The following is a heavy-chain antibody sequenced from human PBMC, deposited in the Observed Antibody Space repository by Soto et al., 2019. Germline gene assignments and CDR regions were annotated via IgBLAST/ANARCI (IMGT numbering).Heavy chain of an antibody. CDR3: AKDPTPTNSYYCYMDV. CDR2: IYYSGST. V-gene: IGHV4-39*02. Sequence: SETLSLTCTVSGGSISSSSYYWGWIRQPPGKGLEWIGSIYYSGSTYYNPSLKSRVTISVDTSKNQFSLQLSSVTAADTAVYYCAKDPTPTNSYYCYMDVWGKGTMVTVSS. J-gene: IGHJ6*03. CDR1: GGSISSSSYY. D-gene: IGHD1-26*01.